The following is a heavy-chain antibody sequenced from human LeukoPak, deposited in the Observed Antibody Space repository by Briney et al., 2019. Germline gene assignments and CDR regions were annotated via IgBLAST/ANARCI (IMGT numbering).Heavy chain of an antibody. D-gene: IGHD1-26*01. Sequence: GGSLRLSCAAAGLTFSNNYMSWVRQPPGKGLEWVSIIYSGGSTYYADSLKGRFTISRDNSKNTLYLQMNSLRAEDTAAYYCARTIVGDNLDAFDIWGQGTVVTVSS. CDR1: GLTFSNNY. CDR2: IYSGGST. J-gene: IGHJ3*02. V-gene: IGHV3-66*01. CDR3: ARTIVGDNLDAFDI.